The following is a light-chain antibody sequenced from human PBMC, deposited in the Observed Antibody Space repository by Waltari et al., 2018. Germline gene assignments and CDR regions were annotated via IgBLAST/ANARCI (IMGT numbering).Light chain of an antibody. Sequence: EIVLTQSPATLSLSPGERATLPFRASQSVSRYLAWYQQKPGQTPRLLIYDASNRATGIPARFSGSGSGTDFTLTISSLEPEDFAVYYCQQRSNWLFTFGPGTKVDIK. CDR3: QQRSNWLFT. CDR2: DAS. V-gene: IGKV3-11*01. CDR1: QSVSRY. J-gene: IGKJ3*01.